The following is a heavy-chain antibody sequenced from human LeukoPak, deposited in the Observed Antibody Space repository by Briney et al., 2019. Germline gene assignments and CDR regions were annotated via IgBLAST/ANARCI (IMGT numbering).Heavy chain of an antibody. J-gene: IGHJ4*02. CDR1: GFTFSTYG. CDR3: AKDQRHERCIGICSSGIDY. D-gene: IGHD2-8*01. Sequence: GGSLRLSCAASGFTFSTYGMHWVRQAPGKGLEWVAFIRYDGSSKYYADSVKGRFTISRDNSKNTLYLQMNSLRAEDTAVYYCAKDQRHERCIGICSSGIDYWGQGTLVTVSS. CDR2: IRYDGSSK. V-gene: IGHV3-30*02.